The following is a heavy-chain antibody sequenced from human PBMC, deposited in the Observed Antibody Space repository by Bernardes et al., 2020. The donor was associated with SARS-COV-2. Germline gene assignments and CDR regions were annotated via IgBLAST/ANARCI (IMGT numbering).Heavy chain of an antibody. CDR1: GFTFSSYA. Sequence: GGSLRLSCAASGFTFSSYAMSWVRQAPGKGLEWVSVIYSGGSTYYADSVKGRFTISRDNSKNTLYLQMNSLRAEDTAVYYCARGTRIAAAGTGTYYYYGMDVWGQGATVTVSS. CDR2: IYSGGST. D-gene: IGHD6-13*01. CDR3: ARGTRIAAAGTGTYYYYGMDV. J-gene: IGHJ6*02. V-gene: IGHV3-66*01.